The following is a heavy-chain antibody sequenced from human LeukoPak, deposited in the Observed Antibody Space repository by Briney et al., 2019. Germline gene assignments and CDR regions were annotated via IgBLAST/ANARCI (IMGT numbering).Heavy chain of an antibody. D-gene: IGHD1-26*01. V-gene: IGHV4-59*01. CDR2: LYPSGST. Sequence: PSETLSLTCSVSGGSINSGYWSWIRQPPGKGLEWIGLLYPSGSTNYNPSLKSRVTISVDTSRTPFSLKLSSMTAADTAVYYCAGGHYPLEYWGQGTLVTVSS. CDR3: AGGHYPLEY. CDR1: GGSINSGY. J-gene: IGHJ4*02.